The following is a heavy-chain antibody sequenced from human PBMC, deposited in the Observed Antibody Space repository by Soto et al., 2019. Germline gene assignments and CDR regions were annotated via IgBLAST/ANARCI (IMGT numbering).Heavy chain of an antibody. Sequence: SVKVSCKASGGTFSSYTISWVRQAPGQGLEWMGRIIPILGIANYAQKFQGRVTITADKSTSTAYMELSSLRSEDTAVYYCAAPSYSSYDWFDPWGQGTLVTVSS. CDR1: GGTFSSYT. CDR2: IIPILGIA. CDR3: AAPSYSSYDWFDP. D-gene: IGHD4-4*01. J-gene: IGHJ5*02. V-gene: IGHV1-69*02.